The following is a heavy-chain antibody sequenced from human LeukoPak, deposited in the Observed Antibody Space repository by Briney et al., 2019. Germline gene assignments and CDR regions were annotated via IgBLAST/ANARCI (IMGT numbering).Heavy chain of an antibody. CDR2: ISGGSADI. V-gene: IGHV3-21*04. D-gene: IGHD5-18*01. CDR3: ARVQGALQPTA. J-gene: IGHJ5*02. CDR1: GFTFSSYT. Sequence: PGGSLRLSCVASGFTFSSYTMNWVRQAPGKGLEWVSSISGGSADIYYADSVKGRFTISRDNAKNSLYLQLNSLRAEDTAVYYCARVQGALQPTAWGQGTLVTVSS.